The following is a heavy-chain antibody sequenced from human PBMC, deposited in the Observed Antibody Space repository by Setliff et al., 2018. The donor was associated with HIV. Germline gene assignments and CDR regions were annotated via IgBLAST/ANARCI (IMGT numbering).Heavy chain of an antibody. CDR1: GFTFSSYG. CDR2: IWYDGSNK. J-gene: IGHJ4*02. Sequence: LRLSCAASGFTFSSYGMQWVRQAPGKGLEWVAVIWYDGSNKYYADSVKGRFTISRDNSKNTLYLQMNSLRDEDTAVYYCARDLGGIVVAAFDYWGQGTLVTVSS. D-gene: IGHD6-19*01. V-gene: IGHV3-33*01. CDR3: ARDLGGIVVAAFDY.